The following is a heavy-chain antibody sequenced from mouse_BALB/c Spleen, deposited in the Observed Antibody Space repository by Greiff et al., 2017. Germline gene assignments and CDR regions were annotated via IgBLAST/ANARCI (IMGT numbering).Heavy chain of an antibody. CDR1: GYTFTDYE. CDR2: IDPETGGT. CDR3: TRFTAEAMDY. Sequence: VQLQESGAELVRPGASVTLSCKASGYTFTDYEMHWVKQTPVHGLEWIGAIDPETGGTAYNQKFKGKATLTADKSSSTAYMELRSLTSEDSAVYYCTRFTAEAMDYWGQGTSVTVSS. J-gene: IGHJ4*01. D-gene: IGHD1-1*01. V-gene: IGHV1-15*01.